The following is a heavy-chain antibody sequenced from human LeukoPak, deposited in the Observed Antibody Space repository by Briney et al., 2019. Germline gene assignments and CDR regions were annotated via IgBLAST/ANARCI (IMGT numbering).Heavy chain of an antibody. CDR2: FDPEYGKS. CDR3: ATGLATVVKVTNF. CDR1: GYTLTDLS. Sequence: ASVKVSCKVSGYTLTDLSMHWVRQAPGKGLEWMGGFDPEYGKSIFAQRFQGRVSMTEDTSTGTAYMELSSLRSEDTAVYYCATGLATVVKVTNFWGQGTLVTVSS. D-gene: IGHD4-23*01. V-gene: IGHV1-24*01. J-gene: IGHJ4*02.